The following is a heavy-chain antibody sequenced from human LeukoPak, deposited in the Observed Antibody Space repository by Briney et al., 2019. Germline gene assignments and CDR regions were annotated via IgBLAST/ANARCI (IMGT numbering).Heavy chain of an antibody. CDR3: ARQAAAGTGDFQH. Sequence: PSETLSLTCAVYGGSFSGYYWSWIRQPPGKGLEWIGEINHSGSTNYNPSLKSRVTISVDTSKNQFPLKLSSVTAADTAVYYCARQAAAGTGDFQHWGQGTLVTVSS. CDR1: GGSFSGYY. J-gene: IGHJ1*01. D-gene: IGHD6-13*01. V-gene: IGHV4-34*01. CDR2: INHSGST.